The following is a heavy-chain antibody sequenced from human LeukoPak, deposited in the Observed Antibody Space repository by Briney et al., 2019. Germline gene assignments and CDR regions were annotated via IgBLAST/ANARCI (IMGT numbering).Heavy chain of an antibody. J-gene: IGHJ4*02. D-gene: IGHD1-14*01. V-gene: IGHV3-48*01. CDR1: GFTFSSYS. CDR3: ALDIAVPDDY. CDR2: ISSSSSTI. Sequence: PGGSLRLSCAGSGFTFSSYSMNWVRQAPGKGLEWVSYISSSSSTIYYADSVRGRFTISRDNAKNSLYLQMNSLRVEDTAIYYCALDIAVPDDYWGQGTLVTVSS.